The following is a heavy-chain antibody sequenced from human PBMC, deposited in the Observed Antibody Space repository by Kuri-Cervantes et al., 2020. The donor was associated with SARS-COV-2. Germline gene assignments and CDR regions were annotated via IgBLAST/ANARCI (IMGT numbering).Heavy chain of an antibody. CDR2: INHSGST. CDR3: ARGRGSH. D-gene: IGHD3-16*01. J-gene: IGHJ4*02. CDR1: SGSFSDYY. V-gene: IGHV4-34*01. Sequence: SETLSLTCAGYSGSFSDYYWSWIRQTPEMGLEWIGEINHSGSTNYNPSLQSRVTMSVDKSKNQFSLKLNSVTAADTAVYYCARGRGSHWGQGILVTVSS.